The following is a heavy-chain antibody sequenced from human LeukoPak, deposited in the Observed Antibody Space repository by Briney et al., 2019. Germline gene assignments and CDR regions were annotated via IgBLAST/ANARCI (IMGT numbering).Heavy chain of an antibody. J-gene: IGHJ6*02. V-gene: IGHV3-74*01. CDR1: GFTFSSEW. D-gene: IGHD3-10*01. CDR3: ARDRVTNSYDYYGLDV. Sequence: GGSLRLSCAASGFTFSSEWMHWVRQAPGRGLVWISHIDGNGRTTNYGDSVRGRFTVSRDNAKNTLYLQMNSLRAEDTAVYYCARDRVTNSYDYYGLDVWGQGTTVSVSS. CDR2: IDGNGRTT.